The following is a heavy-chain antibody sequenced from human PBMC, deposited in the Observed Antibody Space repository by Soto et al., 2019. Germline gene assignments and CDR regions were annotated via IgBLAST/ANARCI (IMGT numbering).Heavy chain of an antibody. CDR3: ARGGTVTTYYNYYGMDV. J-gene: IGHJ6*02. Sequence: QVQLQESGPGLVKPSQTLSLTCTVSGGSISSGGYYWSWIRQHPGKGLEWIGFIYYSGSTYYNPSLKTRLTLSVDTSKNQFTLKPSSVTAADTAVYYCARGGTVTTYYNYYGMDVWGQGTTVTVSS. V-gene: IGHV4-31*03. D-gene: IGHD4-17*01. CDR2: IYYSGST. CDR1: GGSISSGGYY.